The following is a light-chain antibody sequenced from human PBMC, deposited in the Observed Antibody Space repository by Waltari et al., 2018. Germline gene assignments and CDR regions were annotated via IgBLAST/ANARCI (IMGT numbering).Light chain of an antibody. CDR2: KAS. V-gene: IGKV1-5*03. CDR1: QSISSW. J-gene: IGKJ1*01. Sequence: DTQMAQSPSTLSASVGDRVPITCRASQSISSWLAWYQQKPGKAPKLLIYKASSLESGVPSRFSSSGSGTEFTLTISSLQPDDFATYYCQQYNSYPWTFGQGTKVEIK. CDR3: QQYNSYPWT.